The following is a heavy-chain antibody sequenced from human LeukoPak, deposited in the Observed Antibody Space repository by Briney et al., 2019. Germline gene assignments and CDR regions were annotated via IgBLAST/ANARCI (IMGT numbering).Heavy chain of an antibody. CDR1: GFTFSSYA. CDR2: IKQDGGEK. J-gene: IGHJ4*02. CDR3: ASSIPRYYDSSGTDY. D-gene: IGHD3-22*01. V-gene: IGHV3-7*03. Sequence: QSGGSLRLSCAASGFTFSSYAMSWVRQAPGKGLEWVAIIKQDGGEKNCVDSVKGRFTISRDNAKNSLYLQMNSLRAEDTAVYYCASSIPRYYDSSGTDYWGQGTLVTVSS.